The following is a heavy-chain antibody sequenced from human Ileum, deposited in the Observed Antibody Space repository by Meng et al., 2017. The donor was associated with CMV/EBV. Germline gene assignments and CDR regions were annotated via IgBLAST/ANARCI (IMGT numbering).Heavy chain of an antibody. D-gene: IGHD2/OR15-2a*01. CDR3: AREEFSAYAST. CDR1: GYTFITFG. Sequence: QIPLGQSGTEVKKPGASVKGSCKASGYTFITFGITWVRQAPGQGLEWMGWITPYNGKTDYAQRLQNRVTMTTDTSTNTVYMELRSLRSDDTAVYYCAREEFSAYASTWGQGTLVTVSS. V-gene: IGHV1-18*01. J-gene: IGHJ5*02. CDR2: ITPYNGKT.